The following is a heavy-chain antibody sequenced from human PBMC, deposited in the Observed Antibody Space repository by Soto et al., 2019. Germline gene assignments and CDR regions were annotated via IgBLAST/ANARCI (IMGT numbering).Heavy chain of an antibody. D-gene: IGHD3-10*01. CDR2: MSSDGGRI. J-gene: IGHJ6*02. Sequence: HPGGSLRLSCSASGFTFSSFSMHWVRQSPGKGLEYVSHMSSDGGRIYYADSVKGRFTISRDNSQNTLFLQMKRLTVDDTAIYYCTAPRDEYGSGVSWFTYGMDIWGQGTTVTVSS. V-gene: IGHV3-64*04. CDR1: GFTFSSFS. CDR3: TAPRDEYGSGVSWFTYGMDI.